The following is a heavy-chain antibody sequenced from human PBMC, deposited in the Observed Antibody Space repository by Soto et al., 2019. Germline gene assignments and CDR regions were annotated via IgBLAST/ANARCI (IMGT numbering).Heavy chain of an antibody. Sequence: EVQLVESGGGLVQPGGSLKLSCAASGFTFSDSAMHWVRQASGKGLEWVGRIRSKTNDYATRSAASVKGRFTSSRDDSXNXAXLXXSNVDAEDTAVYYCTRSDSASYSGGDCYLYSWFDSWGQGALVTVSS. CDR1: GFTFSDSA. J-gene: IGHJ5*01. CDR3: TRSDSASYSGGDCYLYSWFDS. V-gene: IGHV3-73*02. CDR2: IRSKTNDYAT. D-gene: IGHD2-21*02.